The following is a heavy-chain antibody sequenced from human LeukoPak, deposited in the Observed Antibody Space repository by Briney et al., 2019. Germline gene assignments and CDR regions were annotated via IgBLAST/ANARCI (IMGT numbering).Heavy chain of an antibody. CDR2: IYYIGTT. V-gene: IGHV4-39*02. Sequence: SETLSLTCTVSGGSMSSSSHYWGWIRQPPGKGLEWIASIYYIGTTSYNPSLKSRVTISVDKSKKQFSLKLDSVTAADTAVYYCARDGYSGSYPLAFDIWGQGTMVTVSS. D-gene: IGHD1-26*01. CDR1: GGSMSSSSHY. CDR3: ARDGYSGSYPLAFDI. J-gene: IGHJ3*02.